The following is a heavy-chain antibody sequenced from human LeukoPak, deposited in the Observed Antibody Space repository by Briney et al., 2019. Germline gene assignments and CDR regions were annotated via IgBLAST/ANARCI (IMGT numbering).Heavy chain of an antibody. D-gene: IGHD3-3*01. J-gene: IGHJ5*02. Sequence: PSETLSLTCTVSGGSISSYYWSWIRQPPGKGLEWIGDIYYSGSTNYNPSLKSRVTISVDTSKNQCSLKLSSVTAADTAVYYCARTLGSFWSGYYDWFDPWGQGTLVTVSS. CDR3: ARTLGSFWSGYYDWFDP. CDR1: GGSISSYY. V-gene: IGHV4-59*01. CDR2: IYYSGST.